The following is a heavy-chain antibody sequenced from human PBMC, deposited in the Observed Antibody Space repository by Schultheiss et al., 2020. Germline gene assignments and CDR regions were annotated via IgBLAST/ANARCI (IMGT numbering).Heavy chain of an antibody. CDR2: IRSKAYGGTT. CDR1: GFTFGDYA. Sequence: GGSLRLSCTASGFTFGDYAMSWVRQAPGKGLEWVGFIRSKAYGGTTEYAASVKGRFTISRDDSKSIAYLQMNSLKTEDTAVYYCTRDGILLYYFDYWGQGTLVTVSS. V-gene: IGHV3-49*04. D-gene: IGHD2-15*01. J-gene: IGHJ4*02. CDR3: TRDGILLYYFDY.